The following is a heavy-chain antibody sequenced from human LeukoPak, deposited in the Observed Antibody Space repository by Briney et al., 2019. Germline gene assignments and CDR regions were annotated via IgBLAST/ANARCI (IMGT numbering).Heavy chain of an antibody. V-gene: IGHV4-39*01. J-gene: IGHJ3*02. CDR3: ARPVNSGYDAFNI. CDR2: IYYSQST. CDR1: VGSISGISYY. Sequence: SDTLSLTGTVSVGSISGISYYWGLIRQPPGKGLEWIGSIYYSQSTYYNPSLKSRVTISVDTSKNQFSLKLSSVTAADTAVYYCARPVNSGYDAFNIWGQGTMVTVSS. D-gene: IGHD5-12*01.